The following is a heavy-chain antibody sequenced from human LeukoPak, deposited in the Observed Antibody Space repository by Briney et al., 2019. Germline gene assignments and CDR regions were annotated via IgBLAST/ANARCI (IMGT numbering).Heavy chain of an antibody. Sequence: PSETLSLTCAVYGGSFSGYYWSWIRQPPGKGLEWIGEINHSGSTNYNPSLKSRVTISVDTPKNQFSLKLSSVTAADTAVYYCARHRGRGVITMVRGVMPYYYMDVWGKGTTVTISS. CDR2: INHSGST. V-gene: IGHV4-34*01. D-gene: IGHD3-10*01. CDR1: GGSFSGYY. CDR3: ARHRGRGVITMVRGVMPYYYMDV. J-gene: IGHJ6*03.